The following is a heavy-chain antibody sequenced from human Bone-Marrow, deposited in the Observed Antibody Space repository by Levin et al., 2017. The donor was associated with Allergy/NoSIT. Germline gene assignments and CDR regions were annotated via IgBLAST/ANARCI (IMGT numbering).Heavy chain of an antibody. CDR3: AKDEGRYYDFWSGYPTHYYYYYGMDV. Sequence: GGSLRLSCAASGFTFSSYAMSWVRQAPGKGLEWVSAISGSGGSTYYADSVKGRFTISRDNSKNTLYLQMNSLRAEDTAVYYCAKDEGRYYDFWSGYPTHYYYYYGMDVWGQGTTVTVSS. V-gene: IGHV3-23*01. CDR2: ISGSGGST. J-gene: IGHJ6*02. CDR1: GFTFSSYA. D-gene: IGHD3-3*01.